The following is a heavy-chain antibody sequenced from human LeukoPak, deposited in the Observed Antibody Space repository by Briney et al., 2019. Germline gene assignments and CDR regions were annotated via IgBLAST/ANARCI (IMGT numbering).Heavy chain of an antibody. D-gene: IGHD1-26*01. CDR3: ARGGSYSSNAFDI. CDR2: INSDGSST. Sequence: PGGSLRLSCAASGFTSSSYWMHWVRQAPGKGLVWVSRINSDGSSTSYADSVKGRFTISRDNAKNTLYLQMSSLRVEDTAVYYCARGGSYSSNAFDIWGQGTMVTVSA. V-gene: IGHV3-74*01. J-gene: IGHJ3*02. CDR1: GFTSSSYW.